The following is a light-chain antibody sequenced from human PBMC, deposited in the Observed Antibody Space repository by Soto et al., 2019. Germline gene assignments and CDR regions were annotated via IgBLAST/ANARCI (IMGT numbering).Light chain of an antibody. CDR3: QSYDSRLTGSVV. J-gene: IGLJ2*01. V-gene: IGLV1-40*01. CDR2: GNN. Sequence: QPVLTQPPSVSGAPGQRVTLSCTGSSTNIGAGYDVHWYQQLPGTAPKLVIYGNNNRPSGVPDRFSGSKSGTSASLAIAGLQAEDEADYYCQSYDSRLTGSVVFGGGTKLTVL. CDR1: STNIGAGYD.